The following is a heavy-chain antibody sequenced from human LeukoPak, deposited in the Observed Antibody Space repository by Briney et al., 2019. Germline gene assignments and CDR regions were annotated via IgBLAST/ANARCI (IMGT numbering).Heavy chain of an antibody. D-gene: IGHD6-19*01. CDR1: GYTFTSYY. V-gene: IGHV1-2*02. CDR3: ARVAVAGTGDLDY. J-gene: IGHJ4*02. CDR2: INPNSGGT. Sequence: ASVKVSCKASGYTFTSYYMHWVRQAPGQGLEWMGWINPNSGGTNYAQKFQGRVTMTRDTSISTAYMELSRLRSDDTAVYYCARVAVAGTGDLDYWGQGTLVTVSS.